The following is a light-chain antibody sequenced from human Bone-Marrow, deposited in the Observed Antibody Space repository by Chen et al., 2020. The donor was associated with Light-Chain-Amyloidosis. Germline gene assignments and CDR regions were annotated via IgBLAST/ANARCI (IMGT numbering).Light chain of an antibody. J-gene: IGLJ3*02. CDR2: EVS. Sequence: QSALTQPSSVSWSPGPSITISCTGTSSDVGGYNYFSWYQHHPGEAPKLMIYEVSNRPSGVSNRCSGSKSGNTASLTISGLQAEDEADYYCSSFTSRSTRVFGRGTKLNVL. CDR3: SSFTSRSTRV. V-gene: IGLV2-14*01. CDR1: SSDVGGYNY.